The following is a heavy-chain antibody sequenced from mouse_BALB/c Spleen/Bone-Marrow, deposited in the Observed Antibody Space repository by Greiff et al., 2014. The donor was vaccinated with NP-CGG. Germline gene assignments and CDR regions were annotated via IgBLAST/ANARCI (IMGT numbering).Heavy chain of an antibody. Sequence: VQLQQSGAELVKPGASVKLSCTASGFNIKDTYMHWVKQRPEQGLEWIGRIDPANGNTKYDPKFQGKATITADTSSNTAYLQLSSLTSEDTTVYYCANYSFITNLFAYWGQGTLVTVSA. J-gene: IGHJ3*01. CDR2: IDPANGNT. D-gene: IGHD1-2*01. CDR3: ANYSFITNLFAY. CDR1: GFNIKDTY. V-gene: IGHV14-3*02.